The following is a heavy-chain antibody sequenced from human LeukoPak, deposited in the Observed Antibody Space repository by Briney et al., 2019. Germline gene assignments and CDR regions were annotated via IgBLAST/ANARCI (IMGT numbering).Heavy chain of an antibody. CDR2: IRYDGSNK. D-gene: IGHD4-17*01. CDR3: AKDEGAYGDYGGFVDY. J-gene: IGHJ4*02. V-gene: IGHV3-30*02. CDR1: GFTFSNYV. Sequence: GGSLRLSCAASGFTFSNYVMHWVRQAPGKGLEWVAFIRYDGSNKYYADSVKGRFTISRDNSKNTLYLQMNSLRAEDTAVYYCAKDEGAYGDYGGFVDYWGQGTLVTVSS.